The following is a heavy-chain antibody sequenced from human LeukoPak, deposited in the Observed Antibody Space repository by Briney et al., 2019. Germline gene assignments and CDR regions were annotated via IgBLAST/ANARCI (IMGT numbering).Heavy chain of an antibody. CDR2: ISGSGGST. CDR1: GFTFSSYA. CDR3: AKVRKYYYDSSGYYYFDY. Sequence: GGSLRLSCAASGFTFSSYAMSWVRQAPGKGLEWVSAISGSGGSTYYADSAKGRFTISRDNSKNTLYLQMNSLRAEDTAVYYCAKVRKYYYDSSGYYYFDYWGQGTLATVSS. D-gene: IGHD3-22*01. J-gene: IGHJ4*02. V-gene: IGHV3-23*01.